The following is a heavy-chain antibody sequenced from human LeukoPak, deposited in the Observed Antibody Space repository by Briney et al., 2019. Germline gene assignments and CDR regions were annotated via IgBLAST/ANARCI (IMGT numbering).Heavy chain of an antibody. Sequence: SETLSLTCTVSGGSISSSSYYWGWIRQPPGKGLEWIGSIYYSGSTYYNPSLKSRVTISVDTSKNQFSLKLSSVTAADTAVYYCARDRSGSGWYGGWGQGTLVTVSS. CDR1: GGSISSSSYY. D-gene: IGHD6-19*01. CDR2: IYYSGST. CDR3: ARDRSGSGWYGG. J-gene: IGHJ4*02. V-gene: IGHV4-39*07.